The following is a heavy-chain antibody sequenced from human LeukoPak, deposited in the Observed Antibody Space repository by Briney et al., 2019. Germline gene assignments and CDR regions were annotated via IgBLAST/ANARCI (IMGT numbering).Heavy chain of an antibody. CDR2: INSNGNTT. J-gene: IGHJ4*02. CDR1: GFTFSTYW. V-gene: IGHV3-74*01. D-gene: IGHD5-18*01. Sequence: PGGSLRLSCAASGFTFSTYWMHWARHVPGKGLVWVSRINSNGNTTPYADSVKGRFTISRDNAKNTLFLQMNSLRAEDTAVYYCARGGGNSYAPVDYWGQGTLVTVSS. CDR3: ARGGGNSYAPVDY.